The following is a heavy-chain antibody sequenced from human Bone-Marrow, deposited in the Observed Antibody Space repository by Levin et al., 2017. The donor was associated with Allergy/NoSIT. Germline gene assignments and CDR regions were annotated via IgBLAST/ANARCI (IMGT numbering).Heavy chain of an antibody. CDR3: TSSSGDIVVVVAATLYYYGMDV. CDR2: IKSKTDGGTT. J-gene: IGHJ6*02. Sequence: ESLKISCAASGFTFSNAWMSWVRQAPGKGLEWVGRIKSKTDGGTTDYAAPVKGRFTISRDDSKNTLYLQMNSLKTEDTAVYYCTSSSGDIVVVVAATLYYYGMDVWGQGTTVTVSS. V-gene: IGHV3-15*01. CDR1: GFTFSNAW. D-gene: IGHD2-15*01.